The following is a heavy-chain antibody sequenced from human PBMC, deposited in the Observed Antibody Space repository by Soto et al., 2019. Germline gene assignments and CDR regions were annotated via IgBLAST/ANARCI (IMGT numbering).Heavy chain of an antibody. V-gene: IGHV4-59*01. Sequence: SETLSLTCTVSGGSISSYYWSWIRQPPGKGLEWIGYIYYSGSTNYNPSLKSRVTISVDTSKNQFSLKLSSVTAADTAVYYCARWATTVTTFGYWGQGTLVTVSS. D-gene: IGHD4-17*01. CDR1: GGSISSYY. J-gene: IGHJ4*02. CDR3: ARWATTVTTFGY. CDR2: IYYSGST.